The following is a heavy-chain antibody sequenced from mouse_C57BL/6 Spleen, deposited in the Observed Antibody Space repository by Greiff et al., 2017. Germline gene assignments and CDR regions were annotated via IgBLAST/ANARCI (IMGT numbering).Heavy chain of an antibody. CDR2: IDPEDGET. V-gene: IGHV14-2*01. D-gene: IGHD1-1*01. CDR3: APNCYGSSYEYFDV. J-gene: IGHJ1*03. CDR1: GFNIKDYY. Sequence: VQLQQSGAELVKPGASVKLSCTASGFNIKDYYMHWVKQRTEQGLEWIGRIDPEDGETKYATKFQGKATITADTSSNTAYLQLSSLTSEDTAVYYGAPNCYGSSYEYFDVWGTGTTVTVSS.